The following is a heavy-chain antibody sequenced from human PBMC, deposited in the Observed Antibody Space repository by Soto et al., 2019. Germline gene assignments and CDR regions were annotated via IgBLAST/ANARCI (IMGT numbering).Heavy chain of an antibody. Sequence: QVQLQESGPGLVGPSGTLSLTCTVSNVSINSINWWGWVRQPPGQGLEWIGEIHDTGVTNYNPSLKSRVTLSVDKSKNQFSLNLGSVTAADTAMYYCVRPYWYYMDVWGKGTTVTVSS. CDR3: VRPYWYYMDV. CDR1: NVSINSINW. J-gene: IGHJ6*03. V-gene: IGHV4-4*02. CDR2: IHDTGVT.